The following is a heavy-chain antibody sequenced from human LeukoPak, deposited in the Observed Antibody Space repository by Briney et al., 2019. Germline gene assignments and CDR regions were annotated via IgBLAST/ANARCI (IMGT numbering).Heavy chain of an antibody. CDR3: VRGVGYTLLS. D-gene: IGHD1-1*01. Sequence: PGGSLRLSCAASRFTLGSYSLNWVRQAPGEGLEWVAVVTIDGSNYKYGDSVRGRFTTSSDNSKKMFYLQMNSLSREDRAVYYCVRGVGYTLLSWGQGTLVTVSS. V-gene: IGHV3-30*03. CDR2: VTIDGSNY. J-gene: IGHJ5*02. CDR1: RFTLGSYS.